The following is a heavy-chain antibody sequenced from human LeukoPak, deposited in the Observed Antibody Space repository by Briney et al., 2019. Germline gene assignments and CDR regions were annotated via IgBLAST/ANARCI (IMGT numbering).Heavy chain of an antibody. D-gene: IGHD3-22*01. CDR2: IKQDGSEK. Sequence: PGGSLRLSCAASGFTFSSYWMSWVRQAPGKGLEWVANIKQDGSEKYYVDSVKGRSTISRDNAKNSLYLQMNSLRAEDTAVYYCARFLGSGYFFSMFDYWGQGTLVTVSS. J-gene: IGHJ4*02. V-gene: IGHV3-7*01. CDR3: ARFLGSGYFFSMFDY. CDR1: GFTFSSYW.